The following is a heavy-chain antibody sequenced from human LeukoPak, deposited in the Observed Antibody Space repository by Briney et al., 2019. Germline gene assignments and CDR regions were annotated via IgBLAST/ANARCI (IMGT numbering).Heavy chain of an antibody. V-gene: IGHV4-38-2*01. D-gene: IGHD3-3*01. Sequence: SETLSLTCAVSGYSISSGYYWGWIRQPPGKGLEWIGSIYHSGSTYYNPSLKSRVTIPVDTSKNQFSLKLSSVTAADTAVYYCARVHLSSDFYYYYMDVWGKGTTVTVSS. CDR2: IYHSGST. CDR1: GYSISSGYY. CDR3: ARVHLSSDFYYYYMDV. J-gene: IGHJ6*03.